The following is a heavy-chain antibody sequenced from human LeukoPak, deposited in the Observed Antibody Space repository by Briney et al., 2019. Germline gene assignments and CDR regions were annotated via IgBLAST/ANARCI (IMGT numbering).Heavy chain of an antibody. CDR3: ARVSESEWYFDL. CDR1: GFTFNRYN. Sequence: PGGSLRLSCAASGFTFNRYNINWVRQAPGKGPEWVSSISSSGRYIYYADSVKGRFTLSRDNANNSLYLQMNSLRAEDTAIYYCARVSESEWYFDLWGRGTLVTVSS. J-gene: IGHJ2*01. CDR2: ISSSGRYI. D-gene: IGHD1-14*01. V-gene: IGHV3-21*01.